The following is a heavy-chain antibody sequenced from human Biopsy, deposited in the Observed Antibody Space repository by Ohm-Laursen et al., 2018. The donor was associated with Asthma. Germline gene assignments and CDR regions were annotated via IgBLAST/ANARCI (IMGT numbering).Heavy chain of an antibody. CDR3: ARRAGSCISRTCYSLDF. J-gene: IGHJ4*02. V-gene: IGHV1-69*13. Sequence: ASVKVSCKSLGGTFNTYVIGWVQQAPGQGLEWMGGINSVFGTTTYPQKFQDRVTITADDSTSTVYMELSSLRSEDTAVYYCARRAGSCISRTCYSLDFWGQGTLVTVSS. CDR1: GGTFNTYV. D-gene: IGHD2-2*01. CDR2: INSVFGTT.